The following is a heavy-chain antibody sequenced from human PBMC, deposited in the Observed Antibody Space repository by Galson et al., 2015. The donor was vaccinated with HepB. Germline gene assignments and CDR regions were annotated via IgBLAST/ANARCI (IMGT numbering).Heavy chain of an antibody. CDR2: ISSSSSYT. Sequence: SLRLSCAASGFTFSDYYMSWIRQAPGKGLEWVSYISSSSSYTNYADSVKGRFTISRDNAKNSLYLQMNSLRAEDTAVYYCARDRGTVVTHHVFDYWGQGTLVTVSS. J-gene: IGHJ4*02. V-gene: IGHV3-11*06. D-gene: IGHD4-23*01. CDR3: ARDRGTVVTHHVFDY. CDR1: GFTFSDYY.